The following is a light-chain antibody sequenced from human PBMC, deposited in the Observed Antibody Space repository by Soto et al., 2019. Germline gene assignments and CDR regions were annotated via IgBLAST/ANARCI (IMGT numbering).Light chain of an antibody. V-gene: IGKV3-20*01. CDR3: QQYGRGSLMFT. Sequence: EIVLTQSPGTLSLSPGERATLSCRASQSVTSDFLAWYQQKPGQAPRLLIYGASTRAAGVPDRFSGSGSGTDFTLTITSLEPEDFAVYYCQQYGRGSLMFTFGQGTKLGV. CDR2: GAS. J-gene: IGKJ2*01. CDR1: QSVTSDF.